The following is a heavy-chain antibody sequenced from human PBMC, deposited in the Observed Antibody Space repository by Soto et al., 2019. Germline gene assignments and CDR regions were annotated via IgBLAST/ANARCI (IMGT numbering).Heavy chain of an antibody. D-gene: IGHD3-3*01. CDR3: ARLSYGSLERYFDY. V-gene: IGHV3-7*05. CDR2: IKGDGSEI. J-gene: IGHJ4*02. Sequence: EVQLVESGGGLVQPGGSLRLSCTASEFDFSTSWMSWVRQAPGKGLEWVANIKGDGSEIYYVDSVKGRFTVSRDNAKRSLWLQMNGLRADDSAVYYCARLSYGSLERYFDYWGQGTPVTVSS. CDR1: EFDFSTSW.